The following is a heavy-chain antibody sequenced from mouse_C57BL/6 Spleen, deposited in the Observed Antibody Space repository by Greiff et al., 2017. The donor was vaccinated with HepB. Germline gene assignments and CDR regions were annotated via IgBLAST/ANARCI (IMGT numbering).Heavy chain of an antibody. CDR2: ISYDGSN. V-gene: IGHV3-6*01. Sequence: EVQLQESGPGLVKPSQSLSLTCSVTGYSITSGYYWNWIRQFPGNKLEWMGYISYDGSNNYNPSLKNRISITRDPSKNQLFLKLNSVTTEDTATYYCARGGGYDGDYWGQGTTLTVSS. J-gene: IGHJ2*01. CDR3: ARGGGYDGDY. D-gene: IGHD2-2*01. CDR1: GYSITSGYY.